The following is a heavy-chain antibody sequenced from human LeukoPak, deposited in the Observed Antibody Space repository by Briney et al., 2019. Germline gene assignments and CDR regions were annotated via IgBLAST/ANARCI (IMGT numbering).Heavy chain of an antibody. CDR3: ARDQSGYSYGHP. CDR2: IIPIFGTA. J-gene: IGHJ5*02. D-gene: IGHD5-18*01. CDR1: GGTFSSYA. V-gene: IGHV1-69*13. Sequence: ASVTVSFTASGGTFSSYAISWVRQAPGQGLEWMGGIIPIFGTANYAQKFQGRVTITADESTSTAYMELSSLRSEDTAVYYCARDQSGYSYGHPWGQGTLVTVSS.